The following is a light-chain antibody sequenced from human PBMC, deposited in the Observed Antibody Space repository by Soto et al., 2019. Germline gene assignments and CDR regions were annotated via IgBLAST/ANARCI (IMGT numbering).Light chain of an antibody. CDR3: AAWDDSFVV. Sequence: QSVLTQPPSASGAPGQTVTISCSGRRSNIGTNDVYCYQQLPGTTPKLLIYRSIQRPSGVPGRFSGAKYSTSASLSISGLRSEDDADYYCAAWDDSFVVFGGGTKVTVL. CDR1: RSNIGTND. J-gene: IGLJ2*01. V-gene: IGLV1-47*01. CDR2: RSI.